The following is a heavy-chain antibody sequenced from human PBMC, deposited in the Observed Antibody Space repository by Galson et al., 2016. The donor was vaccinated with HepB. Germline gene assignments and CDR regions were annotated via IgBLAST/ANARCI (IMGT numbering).Heavy chain of an antibody. J-gene: IGHJ6*02. V-gene: IGHV3-72*01. CDR1: GFIFSDHY. D-gene: IGHD2-2*01. CDR2: SRNKANSYST. Sequence: SLRLSCAASGFIFSDHYMDWVRQAPGKGLEWIGRSRNKANSYSTEYAASVKGRFTIARDDSKNSLYLQMNSLKIDEAAVYYCTRWGASSKYAMDVWGQGTTVTVSS. CDR3: TRWGASSKYAMDV.